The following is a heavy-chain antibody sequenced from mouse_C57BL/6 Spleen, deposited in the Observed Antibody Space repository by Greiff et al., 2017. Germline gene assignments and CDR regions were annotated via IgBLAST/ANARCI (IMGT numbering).Heavy chain of an antibody. CDR1: GFTFSSYG. CDR3: ARQDSSGYGAMDY. Sequence: EVKLMESGGDLVKPGGSLKLSCAASGFTFSSYGMSWVRQTPDKRLEWVATISSGGSYTYYPDSVKGRFTISRDNAKNTLYLQMSSLKSEDTAMYYCARQDSSGYGAMDYWGQGTSVTVSS. D-gene: IGHD3-2*02. CDR2: ISSGGSYT. J-gene: IGHJ4*01. V-gene: IGHV5-6*01.